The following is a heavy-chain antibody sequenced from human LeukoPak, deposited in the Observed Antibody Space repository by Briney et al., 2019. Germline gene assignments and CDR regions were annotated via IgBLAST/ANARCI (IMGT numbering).Heavy chain of an antibody. D-gene: IGHD3-10*01. CDR2: IYSGGST. Sequence: GGSLRLSCAASGFTVSSNYMSWVRQAPGKGLEWVSVIYSGGSTYYADSVKGRFTISRDNSKNTLYLQMNSLRAEDTAVYYCARGPISRYYYGSGSYGWFDPWGQGTLVTVSS. J-gene: IGHJ5*02. V-gene: IGHV3-66*01. CDR1: GFTVSSNY. CDR3: ARGPISRYYYGSGSYGWFDP.